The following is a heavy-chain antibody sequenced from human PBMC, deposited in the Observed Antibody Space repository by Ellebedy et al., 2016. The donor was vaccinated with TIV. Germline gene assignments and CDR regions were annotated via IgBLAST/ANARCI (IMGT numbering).Heavy chain of an antibody. CDR1: GFTLSSYS. Sequence: GGSLRLXXAASGFTLSSYSMNWVRQAPGKGLEWVSYIRSSTSTIYYADSVKGRFTISRDNAKNSLCLQMNSLRAEDTAVYYCAREGVKYYGTPNWVDPWGQGTLVTVSS. V-gene: IGHV3-48*04. J-gene: IGHJ5*02. CDR2: IRSSTSTI. D-gene: IGHD3-10*01. CDR3: AREGVKYYGTPNWVDP.